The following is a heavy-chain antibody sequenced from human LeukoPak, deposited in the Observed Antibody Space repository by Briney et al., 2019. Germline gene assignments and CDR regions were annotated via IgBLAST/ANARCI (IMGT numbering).Heavy chain of an antibody. CDR2: IYYSGST. CDR3: ARYLGAAFDI. V-gene: IGHV4-59*01. D-gene: IGHD3-16*01. J-gene: IGHJ3*02. CDR1: GGSISSYY. Sequence: SETLSLTCTVSGGSISSYYWSWIRQPPGKGLEWIGYIYYSGSTNYNPSLKSRVTISVDTSKNQFSLKLSSVTAADTAVYYCARYLGAAFDIWGQGTMVTVSS.